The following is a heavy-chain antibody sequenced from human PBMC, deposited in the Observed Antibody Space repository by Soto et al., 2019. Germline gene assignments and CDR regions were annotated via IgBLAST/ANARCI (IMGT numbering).Heavy chain of an antibody. J-gene: IGHJ5*02. V-gene: IGHV4-34*01. Sequence: QVQLQQWGAGLLKPSETLSLTCAVYGGSFSGYYWSWIRQPPGKGLEWIGEINHSGSTNYNPSLKSRVTISVSTSKDQFSLKLSSVTAADTAVYYCARRPGYCSGGSCYLGGVNWFDPWGQGTLVTVSS. CDR2: INHSGST. D-gene: IGHD2-15*01. CDR1: GGSFSGYY. CDR3: ARRPGYCSGGSCYLGGVNWFDP.